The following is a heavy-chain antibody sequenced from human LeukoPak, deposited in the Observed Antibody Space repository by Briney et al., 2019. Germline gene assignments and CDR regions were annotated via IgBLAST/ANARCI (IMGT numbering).Heavy chain of an antibody. Sequence: SETLSLTCAVSGGSISSYYWSWIRQPPGKGLEWIGYIYNSGSTNYNPSLKSRVTISVDTSKHQFSLKLNSVTAADTAVYYCARDSSLYCSGGSCYQYFQHWGQGTLVTVSS. CDR2: IYNSGST. V-gene: IGHV4-59*01. J-gene: IGHJ1*01. D-gene: IGHD2-15*01. CDR3: ARDSSLYCSGGSCYQYFQH. CDR1: GGSISSYY.